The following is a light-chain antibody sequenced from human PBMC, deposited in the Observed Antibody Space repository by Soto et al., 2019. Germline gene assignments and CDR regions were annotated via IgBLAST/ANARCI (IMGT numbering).Light chain of an antibody. CDR2: DVT. V-gene: IGLV2-8*01. J-gene: IGLJ2*01. CDR3: SSFAGTNYCVV. CDR1: TNDVGGYDH. Sequence: QSVLTQPPSASGSLGQSVTISCSGITNDVGGYDHVSWFQQHPGKAPKLIIYDVTKRPSGVPDRFSGSRSGNTASLTVSGLQGEDEADYYCSSFAGTNYCVVFGGGTKVTVL.